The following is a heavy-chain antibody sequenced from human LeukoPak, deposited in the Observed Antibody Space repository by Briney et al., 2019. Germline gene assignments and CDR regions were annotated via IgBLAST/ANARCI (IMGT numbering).Heavy chain of an antibody. V-gene: IGHV3-23*01. J-gene: IGHJ6*02. D-gene: IGHD3-16*01. CDR3: AKGGGAPPYYYYGMDV. CDR2: ISGSGGST. Sequence: GGSPRLSCAASGFTFSSYAMSWVRQAPGKGLEWVSAISGSGGSTYYADSVKGRFTISRDNSKNTLYLQMNSLRAEDTAVYYCAKGGGAPPYYYYGMDVWGQGTTVTVSS. CDR1: GFTFSSYA.